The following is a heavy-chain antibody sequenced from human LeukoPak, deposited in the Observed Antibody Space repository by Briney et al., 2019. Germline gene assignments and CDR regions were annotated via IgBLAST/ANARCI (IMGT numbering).Heavy chain of an antibody. CDR3: ARARADYMDV. CDR1: GLTFSSYW. CDR2: IKQDGSEK. V-gene: IGHV3-7*01. Sequence: GGSLRLSCAASGLTFSSYWMSWVRQSPGKGLEWVANIKQDGSEKYYVDSVKGRFTISRDNAKNSLYLQMNSLRAEDTAVYYCARARADYMDVWGKGTTVTVSS. J-gene: IGHJ6*03.